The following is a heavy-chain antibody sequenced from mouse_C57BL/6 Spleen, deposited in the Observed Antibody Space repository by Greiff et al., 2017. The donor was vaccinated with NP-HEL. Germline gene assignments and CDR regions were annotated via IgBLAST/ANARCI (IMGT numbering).Heavy chain of an antibody. D-gene: IGHD1-1*01. V-gene: IGHV3-6*01. CDR1: GYSITSGYY. CDR3: ARRPHYGSSLYYAMDY. J-gene: IGHJ4*01. Sequence: ESGPGLVKPSQSLSLTCSVTGYSITSGYYWNWIRQFPGNKLEWMGYISYDGSNNYNPSLKNRISITRDTSKNQFFLKLNSVTTEDTATYYCARRPHYGSSLYYAMDYWGQGTSVTVSS. CDR2: ISYDGSN.